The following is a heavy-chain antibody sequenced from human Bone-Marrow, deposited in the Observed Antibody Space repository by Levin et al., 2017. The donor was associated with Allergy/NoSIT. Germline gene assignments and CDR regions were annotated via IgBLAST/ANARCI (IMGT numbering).Heavy chain of an antibody. V-gene: IGHV3-53*01. CDR2: FYSGGRI. D-gene: IGHD3-3*02. CDR1: GFNISHNY. CDR3: ARDLLGSVGV. J-gene: IGHJ3*01. Sequence: AGGSLRLSCAASGFNISHNYMTWVRQAPGKGLEWVSIFYSGGRIYYADSVKGRFTISRDNSKNTAYLQMNSLRAQDTAVYYCARDLLGSVGVWGQGTVVTVSA.